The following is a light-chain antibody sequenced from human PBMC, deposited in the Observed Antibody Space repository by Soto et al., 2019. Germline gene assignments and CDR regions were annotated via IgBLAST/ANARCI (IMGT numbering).Light chain of an antibody. V-gene: IGKV1-9*01. CDR3: QGHSTCPRT. Sequence: DIKLTQPPFFLSASDGDTVTITCRASQCISTYVAWSQQKPGKAPKTLIYGASTLQSGVPSRFSGSGSGKEFTLTISSLQPEDFATYYCQGHSTCPRTFGQGTRWIS. CDR2: GAS. J-gene: IGKJ1*01. CDR1: QCISTY.